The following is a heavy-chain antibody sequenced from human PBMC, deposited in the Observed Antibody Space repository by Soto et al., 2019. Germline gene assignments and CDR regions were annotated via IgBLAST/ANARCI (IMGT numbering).Heavy chain of an antibody. CDR1: GFTFSNYG. D-gene: IGHD3-3*01. Sequence: GGSLRLSCAASGFTFSNYGMSWVRQAPGKGLEWVSVMSGSGDDAYYADSVKGRFTISRDNSKNTVYLQMNSMRAEDTAVYFCAKKVTIYAVDPADYWGQGTQVTVSS. J-gene: IGHJ4*02. V-gene: IGHV3-23*01. CDR2: MSGSGDDA. CDR3: AKKVTIYAVDPADY.